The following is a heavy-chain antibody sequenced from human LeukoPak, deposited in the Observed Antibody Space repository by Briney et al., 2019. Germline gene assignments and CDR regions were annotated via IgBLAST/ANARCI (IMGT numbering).Heavy chain of an antibody. D-gene: IGHD3-22*01. CDR3: ARDPLYYYDSSGYFPFRY. CDR1: GYTFTSYG. J-gene: IGHJ4*02. CDR2: ISAYNGNT. V-gene: IGHV1-18*01. Sequence: ASVKVSCKASGYTFTSYGISWVRQAPGQGLEWMGWISAYNGNTNYAQKLQGRVTITADESTSTAYMELSSLRSEDTAVYYCARDPLYYYDSSGYFPFRYWGQGTLVTVSS.